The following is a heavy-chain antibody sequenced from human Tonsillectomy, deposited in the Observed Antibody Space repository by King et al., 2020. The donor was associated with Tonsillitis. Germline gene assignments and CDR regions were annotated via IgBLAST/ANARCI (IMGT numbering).Heavy chain of an antibody. CDR3: ARAPARHFFDY. D-gene: IGHD2-2*01. CDR2: IDSSGSTK. Sequence: VQLVESGGGLVQPGGSLRLSCAASGFTFSNYEMDWVRQAPGKGLEWVSYIDSSGSTKYYANSVKGRFTIPRDNAKNSLYLQMNSLRAEDTAVCYCARAPARHFFDYWGQGTLVTVSS. CDR1: GFTFSNYE. V-gene: IGHV3-48*03. J-gene: IGHJ4*02.